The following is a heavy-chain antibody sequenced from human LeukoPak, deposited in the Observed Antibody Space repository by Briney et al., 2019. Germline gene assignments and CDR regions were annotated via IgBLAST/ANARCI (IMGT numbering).Heavy chain of an antibody. CDR2: IHISGST. J-gene: IGHJ4*02. V-gene: IGHV4-61*09. Sequence: SETLSLTCTVSGGSINSGSYCWSWIRQSAGKGLEWIGHIHISGSTNYNPSLKSRVTISVDTSKNQFSLKLSSVTAADTAVYYCARRGKWIQLWPKYFDYWGQGTLVTVSS. CDR3: ARRGKWIQLWPKYFDY. D-gene: IGHD5-18*01. CDR1: GGSINSGSYC.